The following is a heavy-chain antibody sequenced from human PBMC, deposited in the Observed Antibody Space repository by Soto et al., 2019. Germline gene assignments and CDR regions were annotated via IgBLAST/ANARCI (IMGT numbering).Heavy chain of an antibody. D-gene: IGHD2-21*02. CDR2: IYPDDSDT. J-gene: IGHJ3*02. Sequence: GESLKIPCKGSGYSFTNYWIGWVRQMPGKSLEWMGIIYPDDSDTRYNPSFQGQVTISADKSISTAYLQWSSLKASDTAMYYCAIGGDWFFFDIWAQGTMVNVSS. V-gene: IGHV5-51*01. CDR3: AIGGDWFFFDI. CDR1: GYSFTNYW.